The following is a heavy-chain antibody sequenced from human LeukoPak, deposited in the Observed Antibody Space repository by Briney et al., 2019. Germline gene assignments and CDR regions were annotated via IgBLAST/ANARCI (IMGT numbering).Heavy chain of an antibody. CDR3: AKDWRKYYYDSSGYYYDY. V-gene: IGHV3-23*01. CDR1: GFTFSSYG. J-gene: IGHJ4*02. CDR2: ISGNGGST. D-gene: IGHD3-22*01. Sequence: GGSLRLSCAASGFTFSSYGMSWVRQAPGKGLEWVSAISGNGGSTYYADSVKGRFTISRDNSKNTLYLQMNSLRAEDTAVYYCAKDWRKYYYDSSGYYYDYWGQGTLVTVSS.